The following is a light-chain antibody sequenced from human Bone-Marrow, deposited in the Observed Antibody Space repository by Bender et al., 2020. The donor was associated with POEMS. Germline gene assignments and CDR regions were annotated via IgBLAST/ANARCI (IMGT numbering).Light chain of an antibody. CDR1: NSNLGNNY. CDR3: VAWDASLNGRV. Sequence: QSVLSQPPSASGTPGQRVNIACSGSNSNLGNNYVYWYQQLPGTAPKLLIFRNHERPSGVPDRLSGSKSGTSASLAITGLQSDDEAIYFCVAWDASLNGRVFGGGTKLTVL. V-gene: IGLV1-47*01. CDR2: RNH. J-gene: IGLJ3*02.